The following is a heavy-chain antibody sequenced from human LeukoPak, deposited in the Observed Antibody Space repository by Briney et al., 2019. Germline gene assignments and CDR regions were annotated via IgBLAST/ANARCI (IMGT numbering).Heavy chain of an antibody. CDR3: AKDRTVGASYWYFDL. Sequence: GGSLRLSCAASGFTFSSYGMHWVRQAPGKGLEWVAVISYDGSNKYYADSVKGRFTISRDSSKNTLFLHMNTLRAEDTATYYCAKDRTVGASYWYFDLWGRGTLVTVSS. CDR2: ISYDGSNK. J-gene: IGHJ2*01. D-gene: IGHD1-26*01. CDR1: GFTFSSYG. V-gene: IGHV3-30*18.